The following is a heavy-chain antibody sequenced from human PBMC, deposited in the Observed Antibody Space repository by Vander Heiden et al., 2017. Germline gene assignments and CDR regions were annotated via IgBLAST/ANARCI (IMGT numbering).Heavy chain of an antibody. D-gene: IGHD6-19*01. V-gene: IGHV6-1*01. CDR2: TYYRSKWYI. J-gene: IGHJ4*02. Sequence: QVQLQQSGPGLVKPSQTLSLTCAISGASVSSDSGAWNWIRQSPSRGLEGLGRTYYRSKWYIEYAVSVKGRITINADTSRNQFSLQLDSVTPEDTALYYCASERHATGWGCWGQGTLVTVSS. CDR1: GASVSSDSGA. CDR3: ASERHATGWGC.